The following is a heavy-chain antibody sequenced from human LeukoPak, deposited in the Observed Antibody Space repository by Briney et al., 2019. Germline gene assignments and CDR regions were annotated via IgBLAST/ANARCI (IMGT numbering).Heavy chain of an antibody. CDR3: AKDGSSGWSISFAEYFQH. CDR1: GFTFSSYG. CDR2: ISYDGSNK. J-gene: IGHJ1*01. Sequence: GGSLRLSCAASGFTFSSYGMHWVRQAPGKGLEWVAVISYDGSNKYYADSVKGRFTISRDNSKNTLYLQMNSLRAEDTAVYYCAKDGSSGWSISFAEYFQHWSQGTLVTVSS. V-gene: IGHV3-30*18. D-gene: IGHD6-19*01.